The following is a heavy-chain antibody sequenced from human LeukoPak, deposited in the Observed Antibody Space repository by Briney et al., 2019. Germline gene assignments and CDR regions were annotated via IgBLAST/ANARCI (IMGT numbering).Heavy chain of an antibody. CDR1: GGTFSSYA. D-gene: IGHD6-19*01. CDR2: IIPIFGTA. V-gene: IGHV1-69*05. Sequence: SVKVSCMASGGTFSSYAISWVRQAPGQGLEWMGGIIPIFGTANYAQKFQGRVTITTDESTSTAYMELSSLRSEDTAVYYCARVSNIAVAWFDPWGQGTLVTVSS. CDR3: ARVSNIAVAWFDP. J-gene: IGHJ5*02.